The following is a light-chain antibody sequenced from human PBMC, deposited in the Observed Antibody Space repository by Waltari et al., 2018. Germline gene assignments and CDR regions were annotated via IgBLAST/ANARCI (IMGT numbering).Light chain of an antibody. J-gene: IGKJ1*01. CDR2: DAS. CDR3: QQCNNSPPT. V-gene: IGKV3-11*01. CDR1: QSVSSQ. Sequence: EIVLTQSPATLSLSRGEGATLSCRASQSVSSQLVWYQQKRGQAPRLLIYDASNRATGIPARFSGSGSGTDFTLTISSLEPEDFAVYYCQQCNNSPPTFGQGTKVEIK.